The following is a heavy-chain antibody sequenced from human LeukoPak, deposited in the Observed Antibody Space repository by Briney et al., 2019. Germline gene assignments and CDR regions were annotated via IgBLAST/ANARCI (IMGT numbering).Heavy chain of an antibody. CDR1: GYTFTSYY. D-gene: IGHD3-22*01. Sequence: GASVKLSCKASGYTFTSYYMHWVRQAPGQGLEWMGIINPSGGSTSYAQKFQGRVTMTRDTSTSTVYMELSSLRSEDTAVYYCARDWVDSSGYYSDFDYWGQGTLVTVSS. V-gene: IGHV1-46*01. CDR2: INPSGGST. J-gene: IGHJ4*02. CDR3: ARDWVDSSGYYSDFDY.